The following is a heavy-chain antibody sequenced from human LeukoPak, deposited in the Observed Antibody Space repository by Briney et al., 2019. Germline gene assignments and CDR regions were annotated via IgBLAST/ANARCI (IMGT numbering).Heavy chain of an antibody. CDR1: GFTFSSYA. D-gene: IGHD6-13*01. CDR2: ISYDGSNK. CDR3: ARVGQLASPFGY. Sequence: PGRSLRLSCAASGFTFSSYAMHWVRQAPGKGLEWVAVISYDGSNKYYADSVKGRFTISRDNSKNTLYLQMNSLRAEDTAVYYCARVGQLASPFGYWGQGTLVTVSS. V-gene: IGHV3-30*04. J-gene: IGHJ4*02.